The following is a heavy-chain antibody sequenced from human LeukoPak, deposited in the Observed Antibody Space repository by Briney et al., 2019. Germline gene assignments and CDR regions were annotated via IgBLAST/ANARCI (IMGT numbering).Heavy chain of an antibody. Sequence: SVKVSCKASGYTFTSYAINWVRQAPGQGLEWMGGIIPIFGTANYAQKFQGRVTITADESTSTAYMELSSLRSEDTAVYYCARPDIVVVPAAIDAYYYYYYYMDVWGKGTTVTVSS. D-gene: IGHD2-2*01. CDR1: GYTFTSYA. V-gene: IGHV1-69*13. J-gene: IGHJ6*03. CDR3: ARPDIVVVPAAIDAYYYYYYYMDV. CDR2: IIPIFGTA.